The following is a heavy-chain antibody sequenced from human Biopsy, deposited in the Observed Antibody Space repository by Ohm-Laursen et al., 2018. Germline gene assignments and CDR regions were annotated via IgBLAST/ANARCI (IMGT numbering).Heavy chain of an antibody. CDR1: GDSNSSYY. D-gene: IGHD3-22*01. CDR2: VYYTGST. Sequence: TLSLTCTVSGDSNSSYYWSWIREPPGKGLLWIGYVYYTGSTDYNPSLQSRVTISADTSKNHFSLRLRSVTPADTAIYYCARDRGYYSDRAVPGYFDLWGRGTLVTVSS. CDR3: ARDRGYYSDRAVPGYFDL. J-gene: IGHJ2*01. V-gene: IGHV4-59*01.